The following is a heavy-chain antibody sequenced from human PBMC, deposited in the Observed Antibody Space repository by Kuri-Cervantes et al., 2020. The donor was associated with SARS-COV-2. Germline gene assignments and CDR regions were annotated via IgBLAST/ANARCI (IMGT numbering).Heavy chain of an antibody. V-gene: IGHV3-30*03. D-gene: IGHD5-12*01. CDR1: GFTFSSYG. CDR2: ISYDGSNK. J-gene: IGHJ6*03. CDR3: ARGPGYGGFDSLPGYYYYMDV. Sequence: GESLKISCAASGFTFSSYGMHWVRQAPGKGLEWVAVISYDGSNKYYADSVKGRFTISRDNSKNTLYLQMNSLRAEDTALYYCARGPGYGGFDSLPGYYYYMDVWGKGTTVTVSS.